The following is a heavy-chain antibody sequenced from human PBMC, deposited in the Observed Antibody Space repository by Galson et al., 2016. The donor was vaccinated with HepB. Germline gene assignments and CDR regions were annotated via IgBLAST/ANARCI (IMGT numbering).Heavy chain of an antibody. Sequence: CAISGDSVSINSATWNWIRQSPSRGLEWLGRTYHTSNWYSDYAVSVKSRITINPDASKNQFSLQLNSVTPEDTAVYYCARGHLVVPFSFYFDYWGQGSLVTVSS. CDR3: ARGHLVVPFSFYFDY. CDR2: TYHTSNWYS. CDR1: GDSVSINSAT. J-gene: IGHJ4*02. V-gene: IGHV6-1*01. D-gene: IGHD2-15*01.